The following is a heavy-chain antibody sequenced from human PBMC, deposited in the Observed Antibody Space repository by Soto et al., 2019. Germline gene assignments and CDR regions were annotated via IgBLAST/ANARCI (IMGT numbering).Heavy chain of an antibody. CDR3: VRLNGVPAAMRGYYFYYVDV. CDR2: IYPGDSDT. D-gene: IGHD2-2*01. J-gene: IGHJ6*03. Sequence: GESLKISCEGSGYSFTSYWIGWVRQMPGKGLEWMGIIYPGDSDTRYSPSFQGQVTISSDKSINTAYLQWSSLKASGTAMYYCVRLNGVPAAMRGYYFYYVDVWGKGTTVTVSS. V-gene: IGHV5-51*01. CDR1: GYSFTSYW.